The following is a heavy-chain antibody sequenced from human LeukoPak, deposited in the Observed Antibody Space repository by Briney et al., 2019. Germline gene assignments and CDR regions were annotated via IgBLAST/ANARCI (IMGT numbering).Heavy chain of an antibody. CDR2: INPNSGGT. J-gene: IGHJ5*02. Sequence: ASVKVSCKASGYTFTGYYMHWVRQAPGQGLEWMGWINPNSGGTNYAQKFQGRVTMTRDTSISTAYMGLSRLRSDDTAVYYCAREAGDYYGSGSYLGGNWFDPWGQGTLVTVSS. D-gene: IGHD3-10*01. CDR1: GYTFTGYY. CDR3: AREAGDYYGSGSYLGGNWFDP. V-gene: IGHV1-2*02.